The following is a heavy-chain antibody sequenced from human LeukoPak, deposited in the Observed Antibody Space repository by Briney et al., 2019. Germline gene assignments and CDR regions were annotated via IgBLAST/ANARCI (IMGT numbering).Heavy chain of an antibody. J-gene: IGHJ5*02. CDR3: ARHKSGIDWFDP. D-gene: IGHD1-14*01. Sequence: SETLSLTCTLFGDSIRSSGFCWGWIRQPPGKGLECVGVICDTGNTYYNPSLKSRVTISVDTSKNQFSLRVTSVTAADTALYYCARHKSGIDWFDPWGQGTLVTVSS. CDR2: ICDTGNT. V-gene: IGHV4-39*01. CDR1: GDSIRSSGFC.